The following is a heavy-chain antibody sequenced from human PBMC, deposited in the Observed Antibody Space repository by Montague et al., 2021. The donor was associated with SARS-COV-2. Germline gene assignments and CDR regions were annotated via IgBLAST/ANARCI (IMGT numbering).Heavy chain of an antibody. CDR3: ARAYITMIVVVSAFDI. Sequence: TLSLTCTVSGGSISSGGYYWSWIRQHPGKGLEWIGYIYYSGSTYYNPSLKSRVTISVDTSKNQFSLKLSSVTAADTAVYYCARAYITMIVVVSAFDIWRQGTMVTVSS. V-gene: IGHV4-31*03. J-gene: IGHJ3*02. CDR1: GGSISSGGYY. CDR2: IYYSGST. D-gene: IGHD3-22*01.